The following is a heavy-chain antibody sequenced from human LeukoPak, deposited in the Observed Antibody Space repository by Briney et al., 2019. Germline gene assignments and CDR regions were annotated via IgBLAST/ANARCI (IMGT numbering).Heavy chain of an antibody. CDR3: ARDSTDFDC. CDR2: ISSSSSYI. CDR1: GFTFSSYS. V-gene: IGHV3-21*01. Sequence: EGSLRLSXAASGFTFSSYSMNWVRQAPGKGLEWVSSISSSSSYIYYADSVKDRFTISRDNAKNSLYLQMNSLRAEDTAVYYCARDSTDFDCWGQGTLVTVSS. J-gene: IGHJ4*02.